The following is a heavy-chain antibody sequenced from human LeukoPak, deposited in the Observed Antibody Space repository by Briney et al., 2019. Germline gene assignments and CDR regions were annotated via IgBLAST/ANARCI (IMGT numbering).Heavy chain of an antibody. V-gene: IGHV3-13*01. CDR3: ARDGWGSFDI. Sequence: PGGSLRLSCAASGFTSSSYDMHWVRQATGKGLEWVSAIGTAGDTYYPGSVKGRFTISRENAKNSLYLQMNSLRAEDTAVYYCARDGWGSFDIWGQGQWSPSLQ. CDR2: IGTAGDT. D-gene: IGHD6-19*01. J-gene: IGHJ3*02. CDR1: GFTSSSYD.